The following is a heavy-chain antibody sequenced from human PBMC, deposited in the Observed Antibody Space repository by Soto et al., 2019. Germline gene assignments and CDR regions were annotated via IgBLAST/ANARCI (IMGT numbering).Heavy chain of an antibody. CDR1: GFTFNNYA. J-gene: IGHJ4*02. V-gene: IGHV3-23*01. Sequence: GGSLRLSCAASGFTFNNYALSWVRQAPGKGLAWVSTISGSGGSTYSAGSVKGRFTISRDNSNNTLFLQMNSLRADDTGIYYCAVTRYGSGWSYFDSWGQGTVGTVS. CDR3: AVTRYGSGWSYFDS. D-gene: IGHD6-19*01. CDR2: ISGSGGST.